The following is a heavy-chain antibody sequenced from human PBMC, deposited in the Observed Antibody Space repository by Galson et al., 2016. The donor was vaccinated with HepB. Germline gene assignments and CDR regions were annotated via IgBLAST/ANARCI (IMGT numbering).Heavy chain of an antibody. V-gene: IGHV4-59*01. CDR1: GGSIRSYY. J-gene: IGHJ4*01. D-gene: IGHD3-22*01. Sequence: SETLSLTCTVSGGSIRSYYWSWIRQPPGKGLEWIGYIYYSGSTNSNPSLKSRVSISVDTYKNQFSLKLSSVTAADTAVYFCAGGDSTAYHYDYWGQGTLVTVSS. CDR2: IYYSGST. CDR3: AGGDSTAYHYDY.